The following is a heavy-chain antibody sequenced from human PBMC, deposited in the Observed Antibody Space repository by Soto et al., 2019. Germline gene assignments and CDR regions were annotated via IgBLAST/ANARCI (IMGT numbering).Heavy chain of an antibody. V-gene: IGHV3-23*01. CDR3: AKGAYYESSGYGYYFDY. Sequence: PGGSLRLSCAASGFTFVSYAMSWVRQSPLKGLEWVSAISSSGGSTYYADSVKGRFTISRDNSKDTLYLQMNSLRAEDTAVYYCAKGAYYESSGYGYYFDYWGQGTLVTVSS. D-gene: IGHD3-22*01. CDR2: ISSSGGST. CDR1: GFTFVSYA. J-gene: IGHJ4*02.